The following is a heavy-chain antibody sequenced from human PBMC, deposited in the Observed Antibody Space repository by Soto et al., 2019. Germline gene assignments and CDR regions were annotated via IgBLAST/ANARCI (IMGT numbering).Heavy chain of an antibody. CDR2: IYFTGIT. CDR3: ASAPPYHKVTWFDL. Sequence: QEQLQESGPGLVEPSQTLSLTCTVSSGSLSSGGYYWNWIRQHPVKGLEWIGYIYFTGITYSTPSLKSRVTLSVDTSKSQSSLELRSVTAADSAIYYCASAPPYHKVTWFDLWGAGVLVTVSS. CDR1: SGSLSSGGYY. V-gene: IGHV4-31*03. J-gene: IGHJ5*02.